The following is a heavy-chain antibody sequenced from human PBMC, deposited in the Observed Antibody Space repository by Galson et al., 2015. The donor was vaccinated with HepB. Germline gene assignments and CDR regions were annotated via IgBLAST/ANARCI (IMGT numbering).Heavy chain of an antibody. Sequence: SLRLSCAASGFTFSSYGMHWVRQAPGKGLEWVAVISYDGSNKYYADSVKGRFTISRDNSKNTLYLQMNSLRAEDTAVYYCAKGAVTMIVGPTDYWGQGTLVTVSS. CDR2: ISYDGSNK. CDR1: GFTFSSYG. J-gene: IGHJ4*02. V-gene: IGHV3-30*18. CDR3: AKGAVTMIVGPTDY. D-gene: IGHD3-22*01.